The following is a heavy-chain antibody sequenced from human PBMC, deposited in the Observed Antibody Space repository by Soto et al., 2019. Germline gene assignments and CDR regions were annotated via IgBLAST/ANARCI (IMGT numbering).Heavy chain of an antibody. CDR3: AKDPSSGWYYFDY. Sequence: GGSLRLSCAASGFTFSSYAMSWVRQAPGKGLEWVSAISGSGGSTYYADSVKGRFTISRDNSKNTLYLQMNSLGAEDTAVYYCAKDPSSGWYYFDYWGQGTLVTVSS. J-gene: IGHJ4*02. CDR2: ISGSGGST. D-gene: IGHD6-19*01. V-gene: IGHV3-23*01. CDR1: GFTFSSYA.